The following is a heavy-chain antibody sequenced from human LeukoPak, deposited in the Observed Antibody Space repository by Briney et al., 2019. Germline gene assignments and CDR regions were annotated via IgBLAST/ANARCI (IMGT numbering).Heavy chain of an antibody. CDR1: GFTFDDYA. V-gene: IGHV3-43*02. CDR3: AKDLSSGRTPDY. D-gene: IGHD3-10*01. Sequence: GGSVRLSCAASGFTFDDYAMHWVRQAPGKGLEWVSLISGDGDSIYYADSVKGRFTISRDNSKNSLYLQMNSLRAEDTALYYCAKDLSSGRTPDYWGQGTLVTVSS. CDR2: ISGDGDSI. J-gene: IGHJ4*02.